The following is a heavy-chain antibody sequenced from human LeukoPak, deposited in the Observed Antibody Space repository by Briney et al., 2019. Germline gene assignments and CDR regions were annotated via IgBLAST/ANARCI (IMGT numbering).Heavy chain of an antibody. J-gene: IGHJ2*01. V-gene: IGHV1-2*02. CDR1: GYTFTGYY. CDR3: ASCRRTSSNHYGYFDL. D-gene: IGHD2-2*01. Sequence: ASVKVSCKASGYTFTGYYMHWVRQAPGQGLEWMGWINPNSGGTNYAQKFQGRVTMTRDTSISTAYMELSRLRSDDTAVYYCASCRRTSSNHYGYFDLGGRAPLVLVP. CDR2: INPNSGGT.